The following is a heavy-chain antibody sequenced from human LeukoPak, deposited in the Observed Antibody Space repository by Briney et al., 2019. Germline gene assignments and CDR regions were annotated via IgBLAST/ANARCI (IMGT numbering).Heavy chain of an antibody. CDR1: GYTFIDYY. J-gene: IGHJ4*02. CDR3: ARVLTLTVVIMDF. D-gene: IGHD3-22*01. V-gene: IGHV1-2*02. Sequence: ASVNVSCKASGYTFIDYYSHWVRQAPGQGLEWMGWINPNNGGTNYPQKFQGRVTMTRNTSISTAYMELSRMTTNDTAVYFCARVLTLTVVIMDFWGQGTLVTVSS. CDR2: INPNNGGT.